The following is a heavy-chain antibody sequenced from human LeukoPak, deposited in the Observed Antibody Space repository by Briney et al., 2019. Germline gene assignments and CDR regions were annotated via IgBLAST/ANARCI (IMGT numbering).Heavy chain of an antibody. J-gene: IGHJ4*02. Sequence: GGSLRLSCAASGFTVSSNYMSWVRQAPGKGLEWVAFIRYDGSNKYYADSVKGRFTISRDNSKNTLYLQMNSLRAEDTAVYYCAVAGIAAAGTYYFDYWGQGTLVTVSS. V-gene: IGHV3-30*02. CDR2: IRYDGSNK. CDR3: AVAGIAAAGTYYFDY. CDR1: GFTVSSNY. D-gene: IGHD6-13*01.